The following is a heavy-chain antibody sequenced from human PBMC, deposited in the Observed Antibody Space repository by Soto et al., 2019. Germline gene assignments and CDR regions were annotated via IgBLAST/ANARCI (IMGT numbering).Heavy chain of an antibody. Sequence: QLQLQESGSGLVQPSQTLSLTCAVSGGSISSGGYAWSWIRQPPGKGLEWIGYIYHSGNSYYNPSRESRVSLSVDRSNNQFTLDMTSVTAADTAVYYCARRYYSGWLDHWGQGTLVTVSS. V-gene: IGHV4-30-2*01. CDR2: IYHSGNS. J-gene: IGHJ5*02. CDR3: ARRYYSGWLDH. D-gene: IGHD6-19*01. CDR1: GGSISSGGYA.